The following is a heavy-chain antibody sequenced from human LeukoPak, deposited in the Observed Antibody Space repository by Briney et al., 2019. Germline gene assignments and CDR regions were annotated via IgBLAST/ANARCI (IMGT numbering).Heavy chain of an antibody. CDR1: GFTFSNAR. CDR2: IKTKTGDGAT. CDR3: TTYVGATAY. J-gene: IGHJ4*02. V-gene: IGHV3-15*01. Sequence: GGSLRLSCAASGFTFSNARMNWVHQAPGKGLEWVGRIKTKTGDGATDYSAPVKARFTISRDDSKTTLYLQMNGLKTEDTAIYYCTTYVGATAYWGQGTLVTVSS. D-gene: IGHD1-26*01.